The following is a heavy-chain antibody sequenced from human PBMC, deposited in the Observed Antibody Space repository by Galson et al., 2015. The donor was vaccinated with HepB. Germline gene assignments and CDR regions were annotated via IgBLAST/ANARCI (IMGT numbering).Heavy chain of an antibody. CDR3: ARGRVDTAMVRGNYYYYYMDV. CDR1: GGSFSGYY. V-gene: IGHV4-34*01. D-gene: IGHD5-18*01. J-gene: IGHJ6*03. Sequence: LSLTCAVYGGSFSGYYWSWIRQPPGKGLEWIGEINHSGSTNYNPSLKSRVTISVDTSKNQFSLKLSSVTAADTAVYYCARGRVDTAMVRGNYYYYYMDVWGKGTTVTVSS. CDR2: INHSGST.